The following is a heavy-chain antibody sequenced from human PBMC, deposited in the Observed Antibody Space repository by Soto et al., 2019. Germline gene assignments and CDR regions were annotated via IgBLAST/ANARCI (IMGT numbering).Heavy chain of an antibody. J-gene: IGHJ4*02. CDR2: IYYSGST. Sequence: SDTLSLTCTVSGGSLSSSSYYWGWIRQPPGKGLEWIGSIYYSGSTYYNPSLKSRVTISVDTSKNQFSLKLSSVTAADTAVYYCARRYGWNFDYWGQGTLVTVSS. CDR1: GGSLSSSSYY. CDR3: ARRYGWNFDY. D-gene: IGHD6-19*01. V-gene: IGHV4-39*01.